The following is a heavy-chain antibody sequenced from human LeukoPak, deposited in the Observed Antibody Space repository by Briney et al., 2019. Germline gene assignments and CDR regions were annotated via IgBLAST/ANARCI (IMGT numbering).Heavy chain of an antibody. Sequence: SLPLSLTCAISGDSVSTNSGAWNWIRQSPSRGLEWLGRTYFRSKWYNDYAVSVKSRIIISPDTSKNQFSLQLNSVTPDDTAVYYCARDPNFTGWFGFDYWGQGILVTASS. CDR2: TYFRSKWYN. D-gene: IGHD3-10*01. V-gene: IGHV6-1*01. CDR3: ARDPNFTGWFGFDY. J-gene: IGHJ4*02. CDR1: GDSVSTNSGA.